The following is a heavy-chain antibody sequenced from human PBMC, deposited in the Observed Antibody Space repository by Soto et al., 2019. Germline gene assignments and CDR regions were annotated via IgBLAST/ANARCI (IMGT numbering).Heavy chain of an antibody. CDR3: ARSGMTTVTTLQLDFDY. V-gene: IGHV1-18*01. D-gene: IGHD4-17*01. Sequence: QVQLVQSGAEVKKPGASVKVSCKASGYTFTSYGISWVRQAPGQGLEWMGWISAYNGNTNYAQKLQGRFTMTTDTSTSTAYMELRSLRSDDTAVYYCARSGMTTVTTLQLDFDYWGQGTLVTVSS. CDR2: ISAYNGNT. J-gene: IGHJ4*02. CDR1: GYTFTSYG.